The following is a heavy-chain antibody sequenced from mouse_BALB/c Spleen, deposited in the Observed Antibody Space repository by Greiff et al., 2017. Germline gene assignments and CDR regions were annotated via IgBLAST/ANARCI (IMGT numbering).Heavy chain of an antibody. V-gene: IGHV3-2*02. D-gene: IGHD1-1*01. CDR3: ARGRGSYWYFDV. J-gene: IGHJ1*01. CDR2: ISYSGST. Sequence: VQLKESGPGLVKPSQSLSLTCTVTGYSITSDYAWNCIRQFPGNKLEWMGYISYSGSTSYNPSLKSRISITRDTSKNQFFLQLNSVTTEDTATYYCARGRGSYWYFDVWGAGTTVTVSS. CDR1: GYSITSDYA.